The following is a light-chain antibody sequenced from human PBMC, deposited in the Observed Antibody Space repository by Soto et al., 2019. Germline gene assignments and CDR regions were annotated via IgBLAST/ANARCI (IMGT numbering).Light chain of an antibody. J-gene: IGKJ5*01. V-gene: IGKV3-11*01. CDR1: QSVTNS. CDR2: GAS. CDR3: QQHNSFSTT. Sequence: EIVLTQSPATLSLSPGERATLSCRASQSVTNSLAWYQQKPGQAPRLLIYGASNRATGVPDRFSGSGSGTVFTLTINSLQADDFATYYCQQHNSFSTTFGQGTRLEIK.